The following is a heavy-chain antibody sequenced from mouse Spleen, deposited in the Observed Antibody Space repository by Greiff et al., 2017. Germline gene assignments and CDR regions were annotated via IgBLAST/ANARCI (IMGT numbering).Heavy chain of an antibody. D-gene: IGHD2-4*01. CDR3: ARGVDYDGPYAMDY. CDR1: GFTFSSYT. J-gene: IGHJ4*01. CDR2: ISSGGST. Sequence: EVMLVESGGGLVQPGGSLKLSCAASGFTFSSYTMSWVRQTPEKRLEWVAYISSGGSTYYPDSVKGRFTISRDNARNILYLQMSSLKSEDTAMYYCARGVDYDGPYAMDYWGQGTSVTVSS. V-gene: IGHV5-6-5*01.